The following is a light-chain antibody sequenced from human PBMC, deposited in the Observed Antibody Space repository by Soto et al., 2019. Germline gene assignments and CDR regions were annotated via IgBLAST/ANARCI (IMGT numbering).Light chain of an antibody. Sequence: DIVVTHSQESLAASVCASATITCHCSQSLLYSPNNKNFLAWYPQKPGQPPKLLIYWASTRESGVPDRFSGSGSGTDFSLTISSLQAEDVAVYYCQQYYNTPPTFGGGTMVDVK. CDR3: QQYYNTPPT. J-gene: IGKJ4*01. V-gene: IGKV4-1*01. CDR1: QSLLYSPNNKNF. CDR2: WAS.